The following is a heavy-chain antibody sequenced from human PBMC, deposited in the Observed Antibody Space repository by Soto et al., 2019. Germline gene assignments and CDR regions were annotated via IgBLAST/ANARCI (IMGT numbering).Heavy chain of an antibody. CDR2: ICAGGGST. V-gene: IGHV3-23*01. CDR1: GFTFSSYS. Sequence: GGSLRLSCAASGFTFSSYSMTWVRQVPGKGLEWVSNICAGGGSTYYADSVKGRFTISRDDSKNTLYLQMNSLRAEDTALYYCAKGGTASCYSRSVYWGQGTLVTVSS. CDR3: AKGGTASCYSRSVY. D-gene: IGHD2-15*01. J-gene: IGHJ1*01.